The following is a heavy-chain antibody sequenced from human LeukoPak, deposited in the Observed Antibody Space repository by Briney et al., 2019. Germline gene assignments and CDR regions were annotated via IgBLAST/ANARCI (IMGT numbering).Heavy chain of an antibody. CDR2: IYYSGST. CDR1: GGSISSSSYY. CDR3: ARGLSGYCSGGTCSSDN. D-gene: IGHD2-15*01. V-gene: IGHV4-39*01. Sequence: TSETLSLTCTVSGGSISSSSYYWGWIRQPPGKGLEWIVSIYYSGSTYYNPSLKSRVTISVDTSKNQFSLKLTSVTAADTAEYYCARGLSGYCSGGTCSSDNWGQGTRVTVSS. J-gene: IGHJ4*02.